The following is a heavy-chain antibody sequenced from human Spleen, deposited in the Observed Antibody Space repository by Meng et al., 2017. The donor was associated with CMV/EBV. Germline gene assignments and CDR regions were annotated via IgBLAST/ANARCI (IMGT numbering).Heavy chain of an antibody. Sequence: SETLSLTCIVSGGSISSYYWSWIRQPPGKGLEWIGYIYYSGSTNYNPSLKSRVTISVDTSKNQFSLKLSSVTAADTAVYYCARGPPRSGYYYKYFDYWGQGTLVTVSS. CDR3: ARGPPRSGYYYKYFDY. D-gene: IGHD3-22*01. CDR1: GGSISSYY. CDR2: IYYSGST. J-gene: IGHJ4*02. V-gene: IGHV4-59*01.